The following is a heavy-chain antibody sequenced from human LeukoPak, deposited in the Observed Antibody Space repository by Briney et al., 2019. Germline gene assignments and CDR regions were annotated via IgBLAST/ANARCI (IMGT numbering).Heavy chain of an antibody. D-gene: IGHD5-12*01. J-gene: IGHJ4*02. V-gene: IGHV4-39*07. CDR3: ARVSGYDWESFYDY. Sequence: SETLSLTCTVSGGSISSSSYYWGWIRQPPGKGLEWIGSIYYSGSTYYNPSLKSRVTISVDTSKNQFSLKLSSVTAADTAMYYCARVSGYDWESFYDYWGQGSLVTVSS. CDR1: GGSISSSSYY. CDR2: IYYSGST.